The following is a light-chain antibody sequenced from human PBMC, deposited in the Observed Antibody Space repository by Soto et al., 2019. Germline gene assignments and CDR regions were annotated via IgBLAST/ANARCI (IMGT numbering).Light chain of an antibody. J-gene: IGLJ2*01. Sequence: QSVLTQPASVSGSPGQSITISCTGTSSDVGGYNYVSWYQQHPGKAPKLVIYDVSNRPSGVSNRFSGSKSGNTASLTISGLQAEDEADYYCSSYTSNTTLVFGGGTKLTVL. CDR1: SSDVGGYNY. CDR3: SSYTSNTTLV. V-gene: IGLV2-14*01. CDR2: DVS.